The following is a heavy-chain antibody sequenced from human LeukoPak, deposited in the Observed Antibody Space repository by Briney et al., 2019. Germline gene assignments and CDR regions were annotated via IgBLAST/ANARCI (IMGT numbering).Heavy chain of an antibody. D-gene: IGHD6-13*01. J-gene: IGHJ4*02. V-gene: IGHV3-48*03. CDR2: ISSSGSTI. Sequence: GGSLRLSCAASGFTFSSYEMNWVRQAPGKGLEWVSYISSSGSTIYYADSVKGRFTISRDNAKNSLYLQMNRLRAEDTAVYYCARESSSSWRYFDYWGQGTLVTVSS. CDR1: GFTFSSYE. CDR3: ARESSSSWRYFDY.